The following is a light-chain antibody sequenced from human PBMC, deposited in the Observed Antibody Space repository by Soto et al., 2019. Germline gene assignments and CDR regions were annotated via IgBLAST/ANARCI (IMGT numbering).Light chain of an antibody. Sequence: EIVLTQSPATLSLSPGERATLSCRASQSVSSYLAWYQQKPGQAPRLLIYDASNRATGIPARFSGSGSGTDFTLTISSLEPEDFAVYYCQQRSNWPPGATFGGGTKV. J-gene: IGKJ4*01. CDR1: QSVSSY. V-gene: IGKV3-11*01. CDR3: QQRSNWPPGAT. CDR2: DAS.